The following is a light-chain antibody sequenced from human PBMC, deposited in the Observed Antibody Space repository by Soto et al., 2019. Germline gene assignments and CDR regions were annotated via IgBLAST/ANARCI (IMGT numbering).Light chain of an antibody. Sequence: DIQMTQSPSSLSASVGDRVSITCRASQSIRSHLNWFQHKPGKAPKVLIYGASSLQGGVPSRFSGGGSGTDFTLTIKSLQPEDCATYYCQQSFSSPFTFGPGTKVDIK. CDR3: QQSFSSPFT. V-gene: IGKV1-39*01. J-gene: IGKJ3*01. CDR1: QSIRSH. CDR2: GAS.